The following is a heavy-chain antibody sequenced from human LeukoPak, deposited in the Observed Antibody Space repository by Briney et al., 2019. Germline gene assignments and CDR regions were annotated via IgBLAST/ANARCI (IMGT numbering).Heavy chain of an antibody. D-gene: IGHD1-20*01. CDR3: ARPLFCAFDNCGYWLDP. J-gene: IGHJ5*02. CDR1: GYTFAKYL. CDR2: INPNGDAT. Sequence: ASVKVSCKTSGYTFAKYLIHWVRQAPGQGLEWVGTINPNGDATNYAPRLQGRLTLTQDTSTSTVYMELRGLTPDDTAVYYCARPLFCAFDNCGYWLDPWGPGTLVTVSS. V-gene: IGHV1-46*01.